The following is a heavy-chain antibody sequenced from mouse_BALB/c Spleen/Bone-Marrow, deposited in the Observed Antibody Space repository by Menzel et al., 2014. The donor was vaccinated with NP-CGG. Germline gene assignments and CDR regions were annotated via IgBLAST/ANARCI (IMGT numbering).Heavy chain of an antibody. V-gene: IGHV1-39*01. CDR2: IDPYYGGI. CDR3: ARSIEYRPLTY. D-gene: IGHD2-14*01. CDR1: GYSFTGYN. Sequence: VQLQQSGPELEKPGASVKISCKASGYSFTGYNMNWVKRSNGKSLEWIGNIDPYYGGISYNQKFKDKATLTADKSSSTAYMQLKSLTSEDSAVYYCARSIEYRPLTYWGQGTLVTVSA. J-gene: IGHJ3*01.